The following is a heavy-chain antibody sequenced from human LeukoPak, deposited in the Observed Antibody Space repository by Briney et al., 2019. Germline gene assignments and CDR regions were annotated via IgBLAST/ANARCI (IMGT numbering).Heavy chain of an antibody. CDR3: AKGLITMIVVPSY. V-gene: IGHV3-30*18. J-gene: IGHJ4*02. CDR2: ISYDGSNK. Sequence: GGSLRLSCAASGFTFSSYGMHWVRQAPGKGLEWVAVISYDGSNKYYADSVKGRFTISRGNSKNTLYLQMNSLRAEDTAVYYCAKGLITMIVVPSYWGQGTLVTVSS. D-gene: IGHD3-22*01. CDR1: GFTFSSYG.